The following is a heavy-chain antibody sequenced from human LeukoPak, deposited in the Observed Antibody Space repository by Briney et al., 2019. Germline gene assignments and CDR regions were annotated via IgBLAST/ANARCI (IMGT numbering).Heavy chain of an antibody. Sequence: ASVKVSCKASGGTFSSYAISWVRQAPGQGLEWMGRIIPILGIANYAQKFQGRVTITADKSTSTAYMELSSLRSEDTAVYYCARDQGHVLLWFGELDGMDVWGQGTTVTVSS. J-gene: IGHJ6*02. CDR2: IIPILGIA. CDR1: GGTFSSYA. V-gene: IGHV1-69*04. D-gene: IGHD3-10*01. CDR3: ARDQGHVLLWFGELDGMDV.